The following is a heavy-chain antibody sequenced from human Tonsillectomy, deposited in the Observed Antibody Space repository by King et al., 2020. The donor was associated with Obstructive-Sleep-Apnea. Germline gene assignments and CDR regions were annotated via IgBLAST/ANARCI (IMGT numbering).Heavy chain of an antibody. CDR3: ALRRGGFNWNSGWFDY. D-gene: IGHD6-19*01. J-gene: IGHJ4*02. V-gene: IGHV2-5*02. CDR1: GFSLTTTGVG. CDR2: IYWDNDK. Sequence: TLKESGPALVEPTQTLTVTCSFSGFSLTTTGVGVGWVRQPPGKALEWLAVIYWDNDKRYNPSLKTRLTITKDTSRNQVVLTMTSMDPIDTATYFCALRRGGFNWNSGWFDYWGQGTLVSVSS.